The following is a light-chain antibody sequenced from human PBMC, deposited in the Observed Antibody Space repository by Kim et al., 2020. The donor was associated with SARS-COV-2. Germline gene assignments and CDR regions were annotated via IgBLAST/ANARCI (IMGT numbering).Light chain of an antibody. Sequence: APRDGATLSCRASQSLSSYLAWYQQKPGQDPRLLIYDAPNRASGIPARFSGSGSGTDFTLTNSSLDPEDFAIYYCQQRTSWPPITFGQGTRLEIK. CDR3: QQRTSWPPIT. CDR1: QSLSSY. J-gene: IGKJ5*01. V-gene: IGKV3-11*01. CDR2: DAP.